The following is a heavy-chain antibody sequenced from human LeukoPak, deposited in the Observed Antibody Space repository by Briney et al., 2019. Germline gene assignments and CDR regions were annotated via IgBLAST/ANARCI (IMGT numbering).Heavy chain of an antibody. CDR2: IYDSGTT. J-gene: IGHJ3*02. D-gene: IGHD2/OR15-2a*01. V-gene: IGHV4-59*01. CDR3: ARDFSAAFDI. CDR1: GGSFGNYY. Sequence: SETLSLTCTVSGGSFGNYYWSWIRQPPGKGLEWIGYIYDSGTTNYNPSLKSRVTISVDTSKNQFSLKLSSVTAADTAVYYCARDFSAAFDIWGQGTMVTASS.